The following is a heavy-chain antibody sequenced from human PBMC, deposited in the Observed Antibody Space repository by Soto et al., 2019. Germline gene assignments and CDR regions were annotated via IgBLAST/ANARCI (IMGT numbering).Heavy chain of an antibody. CDR2: VSAGGDMT. CDR3: ARGDRGGSGSPASYYYSGLDV. V-gene: IGHV3-23*01. Sequence: DVQLLESGGHLVQPGGSLRLSCAASGFTFSSYAMSWVRQAPGKGLEWVSSVSAGGDMTYYSDSVKGRFTISRDNSNNALFLQMNSLRIEDTALDYCARGDRGGSGSPASYYYSGLDVWGQGAMVTVS. CDR1: GFTFSSYA. J-gene: IGHJ6*02. D-gene: IGHD3-10*01.